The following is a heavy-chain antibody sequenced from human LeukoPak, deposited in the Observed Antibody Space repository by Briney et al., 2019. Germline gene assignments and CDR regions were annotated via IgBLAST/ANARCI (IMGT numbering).Heavy chain of an antibody. J-gene: IGHJ4*02. V-gene: IGHV3-23*01. CDR1: GFTFSSYG. CDR2: ISGSGGST. CDR3: ARRAGAYSHPYDY. Sequence: GGALRLSCAASGFTFSSYGMSWVRQAPGKGLEWVSAISGSGGSTYYADSVKGRFTISRDNSKNTLYLQMNSLRAEDTAVYYCARRAGAYSHPYDYWGQGTLVTVSS. D-gene: IGHD4/OR15-4a*01.